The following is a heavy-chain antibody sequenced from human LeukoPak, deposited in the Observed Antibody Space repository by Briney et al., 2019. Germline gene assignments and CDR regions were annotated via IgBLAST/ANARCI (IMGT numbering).Heavy chain of an antibody. J-gene: IGHJ5*02. CDR1: GGSLSGYY. CDR2: INRSGSP. Sequence: SETLSLTCAVFGGSLSGYYWSWIRQPPGKGLEWIAEINRSGSPNYNPSLKSRVTISVDTSKNQFSLKLSSVTAADTAVYYCARIAVAGSYVLAYNWFDPWGQGTLVTVSS. V-gene: IGHV4-34*01. D-gene: IGHD6-19*01. CDR3: ARIAVAGSYVLAYNWFDP.